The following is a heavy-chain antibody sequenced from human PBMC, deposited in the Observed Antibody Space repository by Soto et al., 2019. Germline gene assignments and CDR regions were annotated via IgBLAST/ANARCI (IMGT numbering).Heavy chain of an antibody. CDR3: ARDRDTAPLYEMDV. CDR2: INPNDGRT. J-gene: IGHJ6*02. V-gene: IGHV1-46*01. D-gene: IGHD5-18*01. Sequence: QVQLVQSGAEVRKPGASVNISCQGSGYTFTNYYMHWVRQAPGQGLEWMGLINPNDGRTSYPQKFQGRITMTRDTSTCTVYMEVSSLRSVDTAVYYCARDRDTAPLYEMDVWGPGTTVTVSS. CDR1: GYTFTNYY.